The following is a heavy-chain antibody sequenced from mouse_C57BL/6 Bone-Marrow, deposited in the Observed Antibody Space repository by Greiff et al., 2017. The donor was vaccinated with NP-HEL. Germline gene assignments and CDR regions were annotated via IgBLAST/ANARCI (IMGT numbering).Heavy chain of an antibody. V-gene: IGHV1-74*01. CDR1: GYTFTSYW. CDR2: IHPSDSDT. D-gene: IGHD2-3*01. J-gene: IGHJ4*01. CDR3: AIYDGYHYYAMDY. Sequence: QVQLQQPGAELVKPGASVKVSCKASGYTFTSYWMHWVKQRPGQGLEWIGRIHPSDSDTNYNQKFKGKAPLTVDKSSSTAYMQLSSLTSEDSAVYDCAIYDGYHYYAMDYWGQGTSVTVSS.